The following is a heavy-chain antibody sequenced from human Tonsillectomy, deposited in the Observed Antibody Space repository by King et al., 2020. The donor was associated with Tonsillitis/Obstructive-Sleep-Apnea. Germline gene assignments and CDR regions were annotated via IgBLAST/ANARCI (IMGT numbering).Heavy chain of an antibody. CDR3: ARDGSGYQPFDP. J-gene: IGHJ5*02. V-gene: IGHV4-34*01. CDR2: FNHSGST. D-gene: IGHD5-12*01. Sequence: VQLQQWGAGLLKPSETLSLTCAVYGGSFSGYYWSWIRQPPGKGLEWIGEFNHSGSTNYNPSLKSRVTISVDTSKNQFSLKLSSVTATDTAVYYCARDGSGYQPFDPWGQGILVTVSS. CDR1: GGSFSGYY.